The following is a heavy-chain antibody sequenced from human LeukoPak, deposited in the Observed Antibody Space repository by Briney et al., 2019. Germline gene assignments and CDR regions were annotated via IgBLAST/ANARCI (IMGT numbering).Heavy chain of an antibody. CDR3: ARGPDGYNSHFDY. D-gene: IGHD5-24*01. CDR1: GFTFSTYS. Sequence: GGSLRLSCAASGFTFSTYSMNWVRQAPGKGPEWVSYITSGSGTIAYADSVEGRFTISRDNSKNTLYLHMKSLRVEDTAVYYCARGPDGYNSHFDYWGQGALVTVSS. CDR2: ITSGSGTI. V-gene: IGHV3-48*01. J-gene: IGHJ4*02.